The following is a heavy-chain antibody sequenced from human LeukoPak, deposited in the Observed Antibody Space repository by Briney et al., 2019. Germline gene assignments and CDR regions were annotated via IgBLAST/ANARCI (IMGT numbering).Heavy chain of an antibody. J-gene: IGHJ4*02. CDR3: ARYEGYCSGGSCYSPLDY. V-gene: IGHV4-59*01. D-gene: IGHD2-15*01. Sequence: PSETLSLTCTVDGGSISSYYWSWIRQPPGKGLEWIGYIYYSGSTNYNPSLKSRVTISVDTSKNQFSLKLSSVTAADTAVYYCARYEGYCSGGSCYSPLDYWGQGTLVTVSS. CDR2: IYYSGST. CDR1: GGSISSYY.